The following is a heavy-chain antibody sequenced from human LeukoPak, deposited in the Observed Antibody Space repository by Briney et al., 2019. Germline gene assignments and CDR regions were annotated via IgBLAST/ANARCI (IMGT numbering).Heavy chain of an antibody. V-gene: IGHV3-7*01. CDR1: GFTFSSYW. CDR2: IKQDGSEK. J-gene: IGHJ4*02. CDR3: ARERGGYCSGGSCKNPAAAAY. D-gene: IGHD2-15*01. Sequence: GGSLRLSCAASGFTFSSYWMSWVRQAPGKGLEWVANIKQDGSEKYYVDSVKGRFTISRDNAKNSLYLQMNSLRAEDTAVYYCARERGGYCSGGSCKNPAAAAYWGQGTLVTVSS.